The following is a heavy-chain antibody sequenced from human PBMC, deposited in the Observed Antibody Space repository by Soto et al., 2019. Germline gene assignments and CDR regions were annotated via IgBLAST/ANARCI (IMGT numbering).Heavy chain of an antibody. V-gene: IGHV4-59*01. Sequence: SETLSLTCTVSGGSISSYYWSWIRQPPGKGLEWIGYIYYSGSTNYNPSLKSRVPISVETSKNQFSLKLSSVTAADTAVYYCAREVRVDTAIFGAFDIWGQGTMVTVSS. J-gene: IGHJ3*02. CDR2: IYYSGST. CDR1: GGSISSYY. D-gene: IGHD5-18*01. CDR3: AREVRVDTAIFGAFDI.